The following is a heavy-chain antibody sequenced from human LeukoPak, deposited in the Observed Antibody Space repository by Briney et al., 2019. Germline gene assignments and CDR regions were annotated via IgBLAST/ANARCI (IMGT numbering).Heavy chain of an antibody. D-gene: IGHD6-13*01. V-gene: IGHV3-9*01. CDR3: AKVQAVAAAGYFDY. CDR2: ISWNSGSI. Sequence: GGSLRLSCAASGFTFDDYAMHWVRQAPGKGLEWGSGISWNSGSIGYADSVKGRFTISRDNDKNSLYLQMNSLRAEDTALYYCAKVQAVAAAGYFDYWGQGTLVTVSS. CDR1: GFTFDDYA. J-gene: IGHJ4*02.